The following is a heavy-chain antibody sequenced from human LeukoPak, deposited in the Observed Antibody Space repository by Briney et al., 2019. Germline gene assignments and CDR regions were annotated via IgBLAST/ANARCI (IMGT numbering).Heavy chain of an antibody. CDR3: TRVNSAAGTFNFDY. V-gene: IGHV3-49*01. Sequence: PGRSLRLSCTASGFTFGDYAMSWFRQAPGKGLEWVGFIRSKAYGGTTEYAASVKGRFTISRDGSKSIAYLQMNSLKTEDTAVYYCTRVNSAAGTFNFDYWGQGTLVTVSS. CDR2: IRSKAYGGTT. D-gene: IGHD6-13*01. CDR1: GFTFGDYA. J-gene: IGHJ4*02.